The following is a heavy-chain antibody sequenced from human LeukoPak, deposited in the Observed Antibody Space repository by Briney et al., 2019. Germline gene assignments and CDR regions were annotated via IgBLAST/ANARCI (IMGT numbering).Heavy chain of an antibody. CDR2: IIPIFGTA. CDR3: ARAHPAYGDYGY. Sequence: GASVKVSCKASGGTFSSYAISWVRQAPGQGLEWMGGIIPIFGTANYAQKFQGRVTITADESTSTAYMELSSLRSDDTAVYYCARAHPAYGDYGYWGQGTLVTVSS. CDR1: GGTFSSYA. V-gene: IGHV1-69*13. J-gene: IGHJ4*02. D-gene: IGHD4-17*01.